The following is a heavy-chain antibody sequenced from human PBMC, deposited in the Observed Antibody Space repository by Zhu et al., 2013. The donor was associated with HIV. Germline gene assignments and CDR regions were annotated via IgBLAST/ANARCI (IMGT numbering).Heavy chain of an antibody. CDR2: IYYSGST. CDR1: GGSISSYY. Sequence: VQLQESGPGLVKPSETLSLTCTVSGGSISSYYWSWIRQPPGKGLEWIGYIYYSGSTNYNPSLKSRVTISVDTSKNQFSLKLSSVTAADTAVYYCARVRYYFDYWGQGTLVTVSS. V-gene: IGHV4-59*01. CDR3: ARVRYYFDY. J-gene: IGHJ4*02.